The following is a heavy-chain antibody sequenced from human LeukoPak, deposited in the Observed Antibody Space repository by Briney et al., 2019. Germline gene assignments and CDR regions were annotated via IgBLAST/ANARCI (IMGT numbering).Heavy chain of an antibody. CDR2: IYYSGST. V-gene: IGHV4-30-4*08. CDR1: GGSISRADYY. Sequence: SQTLSLTCTVSGGSISRADYYWRWIRQPPGKGLEWLGYIYYSGSTYYNPSLKSRATISVDASKSQFSLKLSSVTAADTAVYYCARDSDFWSGYYYFDYWGQGTLVTVPS. D-gene: IGHD3-3*01. J-gene: IGHJ4*02. CDR3: ARDSDFWSGYYYFDY.